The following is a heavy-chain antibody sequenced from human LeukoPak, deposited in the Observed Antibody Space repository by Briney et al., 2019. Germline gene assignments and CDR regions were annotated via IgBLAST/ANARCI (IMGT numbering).Heavy chain of an antibody. J-gene: IGHJ4*02. CDR2: ISGSGNTT. Sequence: PGGSLTLSCAASGFTFRSYAMSWVRKAPEKGLEWVSSISGSGNTTNYADSVKGRFTISRDNSKNTLYLQMNSLRAEDTAVYYCTSPYALGHGYWGQGTLVTVSS. CDR3: TSPYALGHGY. CDR1: GFTFRSYA. D-gene: IGHD3/OR15-3a*01. V-gene: IGHV3-23*01.